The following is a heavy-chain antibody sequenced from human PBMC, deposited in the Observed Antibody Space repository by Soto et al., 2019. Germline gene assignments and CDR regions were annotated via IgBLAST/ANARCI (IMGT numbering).Heavy chain of an antibody. Sequence: EVQLLDSGGGLVQPGGSLRLSCAASGFTFCNYAMSWVRQAPGKGLEWVSGVGGSGDSTYYADSVKGRFTISRDNSKDTLYLQMNSLRAEDTAVYYCAKSPLGYCSGGSCYPPHYFDYWGQGTLVTVSS. V-gene: IGHV3-23*01. CDR3: AKSPLGYCSGGSCYPPHYFDY. J-gene: IGHJ4*02. CDR1: GFTFCNYA. CDR2: VGGSGDST. D-gene: IGHD2-15*01.